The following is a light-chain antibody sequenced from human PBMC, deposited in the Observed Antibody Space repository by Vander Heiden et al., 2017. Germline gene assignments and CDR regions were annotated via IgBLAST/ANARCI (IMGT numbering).Light chain of an antibody. CDR3: TSYAGSNNWV. CDR1: SSDVGGYNY. CDR2: EVS. J-gene: IGLJ3*02. V-gene: IGLV2-8*01. Sequence: SALPTPPSRPGSPGQSVTISCTGTSSDVGGYNYVSWYQQHPGKAPKLMIYEVSKRPSGVPDRFSGSKSGNTASLTVSGLQAEDEADYYCTSYAGSNNWVFGGGTKLTVL.